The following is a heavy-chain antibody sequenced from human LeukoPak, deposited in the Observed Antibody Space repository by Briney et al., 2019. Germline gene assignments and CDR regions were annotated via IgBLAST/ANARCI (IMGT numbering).Heavy chain of an antibody. D-gene: IGHD2-8*02. CDR1: GFTFSTYG. V-gene: IGHV3-30*18. CDR2: ISYDGGYK. J-gene: IGHJ4*02. CDR3: AKMLNTGHAHAALDY. Sequence: PGGSLRLSCAASGFTFSTYGMHWVRQSPGKGLEWVAVISYDGGYKEYADSVKGRFTISRDNSKNTLYLQMNSLRAEDTAVYYCAKMLNTGHAHAALDYWGQGTLVTVSS.